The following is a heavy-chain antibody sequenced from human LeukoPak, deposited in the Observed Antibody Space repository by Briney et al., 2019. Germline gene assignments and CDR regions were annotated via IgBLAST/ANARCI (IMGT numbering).Heavy chain of an antibody. CDR1: GGPISSHY. CDR2: VYNSGST. Sequence: PSETLSLTCTVSGGPISSHYWSWIRQPPGKGLEWIGYVYNSGSTNYNPSLTSRLTISLDTSKNQFSLILTSVTAADTAVYYCARTVLTGYFNWFDPWGQGTLVTVSS. D-gene: IGHD3-9*01. V-gene: IGHV4-59*11. CDR3: ARTVLTGYFNWFDP. J-gene: IGHJ5*02.